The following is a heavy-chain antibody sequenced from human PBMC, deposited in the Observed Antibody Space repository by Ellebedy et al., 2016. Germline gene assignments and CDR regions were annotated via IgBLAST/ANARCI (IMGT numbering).Heavy chain of an antibody. D-gene: IGHD3-16*01. CDR2: ISSSSSYI. CDR1: ASTFSGYT. J-gene: IGHJ5*02. CDR3: ARGVGGTSLNWFDP. V-gene: IGHV3-21*01. Sequence: GGSLRLXXAASASTFSGYTMNWVRQAPGKGLEWVSSISSSSSYIFYADSVKGRFTISRDNAKNSVYLQMNSLRGEDTALYYCARGVGGTSLNWFDPWGQGTLVTVSS.